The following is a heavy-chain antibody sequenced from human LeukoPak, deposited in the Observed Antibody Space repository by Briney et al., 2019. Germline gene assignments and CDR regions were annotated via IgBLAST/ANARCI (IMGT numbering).Heavy chain of an antibody. J-gene: IGHJ4*02. D-gene: IGHD6-19*01. CDR2: ISSSSYI. V-gene: IGHV3-21*01. CDR1: GFTFSSYS. Sequence: GGSLRLSCAASGFTFSSYSMNWVRQAPGKGLEWVSSISSSSYIYYADSVKGRFTISRDNAENSLHLQMNSLRAEDTAVYYCARARSSGWYRDYWGQGTLVTVSS. CDR3: ARARSSGWYRDY.